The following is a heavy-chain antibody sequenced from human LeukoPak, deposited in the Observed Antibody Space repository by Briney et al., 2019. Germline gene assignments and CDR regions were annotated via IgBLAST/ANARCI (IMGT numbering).Heavy chain of an antibody. CDR2: IYHSGST. CDR3: ASSTIMITFGGADAFDI. CDR1: GGSISSGGYS. J-gene: IGHJ3*02. V-gene: IGHV4-30-2*01. Sequence: SETLSLTCAVSGGSISSGGYSWSWIRQPPGQGLEWIGYIYHSGSTYYNPSLKSRVTISVDRSKNQFSLKLSSVTAAGTAVYYCASSTIMITFGGADAFDIWGQGTMVTVSS. D-gene: IGHD3-16*01.